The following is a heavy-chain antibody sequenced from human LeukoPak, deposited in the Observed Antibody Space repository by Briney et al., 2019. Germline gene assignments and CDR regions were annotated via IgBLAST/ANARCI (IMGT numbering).Heavy chain of an antibody. CDR3: ATVVPARKKNYYDSSGYYSYYFDY. J-gene: IGHJ4*02. Sequence: GASVKVSCKVSGYTLTELSMHWVRQAPGKGLEWMGGFDPEDGETIYAQKFQGRVTMTDDTSTDTAYMELSSLRSEDTAVYYCATVVPARKKNYYDSSGYYSYYFDYWGQGTLVTVSS. D-gene: IGHD3-22*01. CDR2: FDPEDGET. CDR1: GYTLTELS. V-gene: IGHV1-24*01.